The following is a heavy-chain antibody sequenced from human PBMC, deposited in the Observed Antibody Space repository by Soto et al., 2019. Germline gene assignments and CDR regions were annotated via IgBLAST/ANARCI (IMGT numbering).Heavy chain of an antibody. J-gene: IGHJ3*02. D-gene: IGHD1-26*01. CDR1: GFTFSSYG. CDR3: AKGGWEPHRGSFDI. CDR2: ISYDGSNK. V-gene: IGHV3-30*18. Sequence: GSLRLSCAASGFTFSSYGMHWVRQAPGKGLEWVAVISYDGSNKYYADSVKGRFTISRDNSKNTLYLQMNSLRAEDTAVYYCAKGGWEPHRGSFDIWGQGTMVTVS.